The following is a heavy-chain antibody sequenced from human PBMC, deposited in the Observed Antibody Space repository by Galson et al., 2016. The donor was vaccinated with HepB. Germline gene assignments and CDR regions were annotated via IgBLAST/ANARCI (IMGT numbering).Heavy chain of an antibody. J-gene: IGHJ4*02. Sequence: SVKVSCKASGGDFSSYAVSWVRQAPGQGLEWMGGIIPLIRTPNYAQKFQGRVTISADESTSTAYLELSSLKFEDTAVYYCARDGFRAAAGLAYWGQGTPVTVSS. CDR2: IIPLIRTP. CDR3: ARDGFRAAAGLAY. V-gene: IGHV1-69*13. D-gene: IGHD6-13*01. CDR1: GGDFSSYA.